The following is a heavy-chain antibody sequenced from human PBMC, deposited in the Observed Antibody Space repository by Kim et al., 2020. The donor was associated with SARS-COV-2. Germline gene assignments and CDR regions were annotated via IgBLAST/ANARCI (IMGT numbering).Heavy chain of an antibody. CDR3: AKTVAAAGSWD. J-gene: IGHJ4*02. D-gene: IGHD6-13*01. CDR2: T. V-gene: IGHV3-23*01. Sequence: TYYADSVKGRFTISRDNSKNTLYLQMNSLRAEDTAVYYCAKTVAAAGSWDWGQGTLVTVSS.